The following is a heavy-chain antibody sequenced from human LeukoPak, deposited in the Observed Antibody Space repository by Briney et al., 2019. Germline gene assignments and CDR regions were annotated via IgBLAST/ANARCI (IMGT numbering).Heavy chain of an antibody. D-gene: IGHD5-12*01. CDR3: ARDPGGDSGYDESFDY. Sequence: GRSLRLSCAASGFTFSSYAMHWVRQAPGKGLEWVAVISYDGSNKYYADSVKGRFTISRDNPKNTLYLQMNSLRAEDTAVYYCARDPGGDSGYDESFDYWGQGTLVTVSS. J-gene: IGHJ4*02. V-gene: IGHV3-30-3*01. CDR2: ISYDGSNK. CDR1: GFTFSSYA.